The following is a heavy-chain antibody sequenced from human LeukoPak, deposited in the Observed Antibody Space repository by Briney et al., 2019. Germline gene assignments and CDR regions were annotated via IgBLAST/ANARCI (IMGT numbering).Heavy chain of an antibody. Sequence: KPSETLSLTCSVSGGYISTSNYYWGWIRQPPGKGLEWIGTIYYSGRTYYNPSLQSRVTISLDTSQNQLSLQVRSVTVADTAVYYCARFFYYDASLPPYWGQGTLVTVSS. CDR2: IYYSGRT. D-gene: IGHD3-16*01. CDR1: GGYISTSNYY. J-gene: IGHJ4*02. V-gene: IGHV4-39*01. CDR3: ARFFYYDASLPPY.